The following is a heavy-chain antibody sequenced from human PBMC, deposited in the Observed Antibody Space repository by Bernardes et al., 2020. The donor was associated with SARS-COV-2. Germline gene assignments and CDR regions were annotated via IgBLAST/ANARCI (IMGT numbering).Heavy chain of an antibody. CDR1: GFTISRYA. J-gene: IGHJ4*02. Sequence: GYLSRSGAASGFTISRYAMSWVRPAPGKGLEWVSAISVSGGSTYYADSVKGRFTISRDNSKNTLYLQMNSLRAEDTAVYYCAKVPPVVPAALYYFDYWGQGTLVTVSS. D-gene: IGHD2-2*01. V-gene: IGHV3-23*01. CDR2: ISVSGGST. CDR3: AKVPPVVPAALYYFDY.